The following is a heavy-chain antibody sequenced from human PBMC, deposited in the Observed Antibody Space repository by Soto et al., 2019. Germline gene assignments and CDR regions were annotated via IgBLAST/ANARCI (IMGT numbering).Heavy chain of an antibody. CDR1: GGSISSGDYY. CDR3: ARSQPVSGWFDP. J-gene: IGHJ5*02. Sequence: LSLTCTVSGGSISSGDYYWSWIRQPPGKGLEWIGYIYYSGSTYYNPSLKSRVTISVDTSKNQFSLKLSSVTAADTAVYYCARSQPVSGWFDPWGQGTLVTVSS. V-gene: IGHV4-30-4*01. CDR2: IYYSGST.